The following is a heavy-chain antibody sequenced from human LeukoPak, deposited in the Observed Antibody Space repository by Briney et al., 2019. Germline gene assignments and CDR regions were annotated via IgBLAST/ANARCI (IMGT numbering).Heavy chain of an antibody. CDR3: ARDTPPADFWSGYYTSYYYYMDV. V-gene: IGHV1-18*01. J-gene: IGHJ6*03. D-gene: IGHD3-3*01. CDR1: GYTFTSYG. Sequence: GASVKVSCKASGYTFTSYGISWARQAPGQGLEWMGWISAYNGNTNYAQKPQGRVTMTTDTSTSTAYMELRSLRSDDTAVYYCARDTPPADFWSGYYTSYYYYMDVWGKGTTVTVSS. CDR2: ISAYNGNT.